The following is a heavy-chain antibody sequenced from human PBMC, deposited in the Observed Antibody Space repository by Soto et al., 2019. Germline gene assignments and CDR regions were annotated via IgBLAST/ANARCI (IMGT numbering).Heavy chain of an antibody. CDR2: IYYSGST. V-gene: IGHV4-39*01. D-gene: IGHD3-10*01. CDR3: ARHLAYYYGSGSFAVYYYGMDV. J-gene: IGHJ6*02. CDR1: GGSISSSSHY. Sequence: QLQLQESGPGLVKPSETLSLTCTVSGGSISSSSHYWGWIRQPPGKGLEWIGTIYYSGSTYYNPSLKSRVTLSADTSTNQFSPKLSSVTAADTAVYYCARHLAYYYGSGSFAVYYYGMDVWGQGTTVTVSS.